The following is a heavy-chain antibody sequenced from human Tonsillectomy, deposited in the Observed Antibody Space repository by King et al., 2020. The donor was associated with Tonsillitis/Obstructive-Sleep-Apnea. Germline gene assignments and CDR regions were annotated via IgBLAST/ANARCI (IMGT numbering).Heavy chain of an antibody. CDR1: GFTFSTYS. CDR2: LRGSTDTI. D-gene: IGHD3-9*01. CDR3: ARDQDWAFDY. V-gene: IGHV3-48*02. J-gene: IGHJ4*02. Sequence: VQLVESGGGLVQPGGSLRLSCAVSGFTFSTYSINWVRQAPGKGLEWVSYLRGSTDTIYYADSVKGRFTISSDNAKNSLFLQMTALRDDDTAVYFCARDQDWAFDYWGQGTLVTVSS.